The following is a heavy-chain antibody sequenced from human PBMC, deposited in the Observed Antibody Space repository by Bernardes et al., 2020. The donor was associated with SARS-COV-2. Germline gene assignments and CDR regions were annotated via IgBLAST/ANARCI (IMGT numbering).Heavy chain of an antibody. CDR1: GGTFSSYA. CDR3: AGSGWLRLGVLSFRAFDI. D-gene: IGHD3-16*02. J-gene: IGHJ3*02. V-gene: IGHV1-69*13. Sequence: SVKVSCKASGGTFSSYAISWVRQSPGQGLEWMGGIIPIFGTANYAQKFQGRVTITADESTSTAYMELSSLRSEDTAVYYCAGSGWLRLGVLSFRAFDIWGQGKMVTVSS. CDR2: IIPIFGTA.